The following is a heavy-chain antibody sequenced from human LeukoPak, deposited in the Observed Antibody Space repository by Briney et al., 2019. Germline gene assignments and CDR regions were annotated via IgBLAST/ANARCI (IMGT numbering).Heavy chain of an antibody. D-gene: IGHD6-19*01. Sequence: SQTLSLTCTVSGGSISNYYWSWIRHPAGNELDQIRRIYTNGSTNYNPSLTGRASMSVDTSKNKLSLKLSSVTAADTAVYSCARDRKAVAATNWFDPWGQGTLVTVSS. CDR1: GGSISNYY. CDR3: ARDRKAVAATNWFDP. V-gene: IGHV4-4*07. J-gene: IGHJ5*02. CDR2: IYTNGST.